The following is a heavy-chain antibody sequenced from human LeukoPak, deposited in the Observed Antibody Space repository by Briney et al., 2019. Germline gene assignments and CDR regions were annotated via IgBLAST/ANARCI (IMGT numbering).Heavy chain of an antibody. CDR2: IYYSGST. J-gene: IGHJ4*02. V-gene: IGHV4-39*01. CDR3: ARAYDGSGDSPYYFHF. D-gene: IGHD3-22*01. Sequence: SETLSLTCTVSGDSTSSSDYYWGWIRQPPGKGLGCSGGIYYSGSTYYNPSLTSRVTISIYTSKTEFSLRLSSVTAADTAVYYCARAYDGSGDSPYYFHFWGQETRVSVSS. CDR1: GDSTSSSDYY.